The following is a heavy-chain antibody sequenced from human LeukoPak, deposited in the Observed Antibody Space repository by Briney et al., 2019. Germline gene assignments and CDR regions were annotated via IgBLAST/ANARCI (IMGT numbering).Heavy chain of an antibody. J-gene: IGHJ4*02. CDR1: GFTFDDYA. Sequence: PGGSLRLSCGASGFTFDDYAMHWVRQAPGKGLDGLSGISWNSGSIGYAGSVKGRFTISRDNAKTSLYLQMNSLRAEDTALYYCAKDTSRSRGYYENSWGQGTLVTVSS. V-gene: IGHV3-9*01. CDR3: AKDTSRSRGYYENS. D-gene: IGHD3-22*01. CDR2: ISWNSGSI.